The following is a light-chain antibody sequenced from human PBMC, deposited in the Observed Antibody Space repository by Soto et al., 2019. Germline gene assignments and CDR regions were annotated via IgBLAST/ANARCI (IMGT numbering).Light chain of an antibody. CDR3: QQYNNWHLK. J-gene: IGKJ1*01. CDR2: AAS. V-gene: IGKV3-15*01. CDR1: QSISRN. Sequence: EIVMTQSPATLSVSPGERATLSCRASQSISRNLAWYQQKPGQAPRLLIYAASTRATGLPARFSGSGSGTEFTLTISSLQSEDFEVYSCQQYNNWHLKFGQGTKVDI.